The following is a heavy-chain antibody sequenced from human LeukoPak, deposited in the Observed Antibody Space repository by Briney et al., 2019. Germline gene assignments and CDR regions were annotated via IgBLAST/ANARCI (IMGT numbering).Heavy chain of an antibody. CDR2: INHSGST. Sequence: SETLSLTCAVYGGSFSGYYWSWIRQPPGKGLEWIGEINHSGSTHHNPSLKSRVTISIDPSKNQISLKLSSVTAADTAVYYCARGPDSGSYFAWFGPWGQGTLVTVSS. J-gene: IGHJ5*02. CDR3: ARGPDSGSYFAWFGP. D-gene: IGHD3-10*01. V-gene: IGHV4-34*01. CDR1: GGSFSGYY.